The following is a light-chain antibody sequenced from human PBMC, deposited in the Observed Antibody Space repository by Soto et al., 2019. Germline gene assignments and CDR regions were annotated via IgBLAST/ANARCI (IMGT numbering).Light chain of an antibody. CDR2: EVS. Sequence: QSALTQPASVSGSPGQSITISCIGSSSDVGGYNYVSWYQHHPGRVPKPMIFEVSDRPSGVSSRFSGSKSGNTASLTVSGLQAEDEADYYCSSYAGSNILVFGGGTKLTVL. CDR3: SSYAGSNILV. V-gene: IGLV2-14*01. J-gene: IGLJ2*01. CDR1: SSDVGGYNY.